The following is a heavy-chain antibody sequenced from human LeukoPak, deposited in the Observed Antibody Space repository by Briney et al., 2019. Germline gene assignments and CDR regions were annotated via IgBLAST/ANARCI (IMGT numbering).Heavy chain of an antibody. V-gene: IGHV4-39*07. CDR2: IYYSGST. D-gene: IGHD6-19*01. CDR1: GGSISSSFYY. Sequence: SDTLSLTCTVSGGSISSSFYYWGWIRQPPGKGLEWIGTIYYSGSTYYNPSLKSRVTISVDTSKNQFSLKLSSVTAADTAVYYCARDHLTSHIAVAGIWGLDYWGQGTLVTVSS. J-gene: IGHJ4*02. CDR3: ARDHLTSHIAVAGIWGLDY.